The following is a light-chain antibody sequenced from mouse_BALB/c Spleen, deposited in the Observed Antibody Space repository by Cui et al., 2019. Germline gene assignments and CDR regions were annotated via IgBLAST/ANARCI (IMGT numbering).Light chain of an antibody. CDR2: GAN. CDR1: EHIYGA. Sequence: EIQMTQSPASLSASVGETVTITFGASEHIYGALNWYQRKQGKSPQLLIHGANNLADGMSSKFRGRGSCRKYSLKLRSLHPDDVAKYYCQNVLSTPFTFGSGTKLEIK. CDR3: QNVLSTPFT. V-gene: IGKV12-89*01. J-gene: IGKJ4*01.